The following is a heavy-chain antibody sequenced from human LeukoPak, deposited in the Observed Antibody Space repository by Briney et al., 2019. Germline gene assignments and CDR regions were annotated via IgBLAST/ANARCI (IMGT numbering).Heavy chain of an antibody. D-gene: IGHD3-10*01. V-gene: IGHV3-30*18. CDR2: ISSDESKK. CDR3: ANPGGISVVRGGGYYYGMDV. J-gene: IGHJ6*02. Sequence: GGSLRLSCAASGFTFSSYGMHWVRQAPGKGLEWVAVISSDESKKYYADSVKGRFTISRDNSKNTLYLQMNSLRAEDTAIYYCANPGGISVVRGGGYYYGMDVWGQGTTVTVSS. CDR1: GFTFSSYG.